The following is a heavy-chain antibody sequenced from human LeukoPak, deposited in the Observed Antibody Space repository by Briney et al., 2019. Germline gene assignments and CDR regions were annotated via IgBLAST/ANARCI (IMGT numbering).Heavy chain of an antibody. CDR1: GGTFSSYA. J-gene: IGHJ3*02. CDR2: IIPIFGTA. CDR3: ASDRTYYYDSSGYSDAFDI. Sequence: SVKVSCKASGGTFSSYAISWVRQAPGQGLEWMGGIIPIFGTANYAQKFQGRVTITTDESTSTAYMELSSLRSEDTAVYFCASDRTYYYDSSGYSDAFDIWGQGTMVTVSS. D-gene: IGHD3-22*01. V-gene: IGHV1-69*05.